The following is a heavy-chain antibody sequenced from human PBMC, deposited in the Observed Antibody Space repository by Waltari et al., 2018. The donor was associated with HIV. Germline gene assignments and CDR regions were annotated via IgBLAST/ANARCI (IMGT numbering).Heavy chain of an antibody. D-gene: IGHD2-2*01. CDR1: AFTCTQHT. CDR2: MSRDNRES. Sequence: VRLMVSVGGLVEPGGSLTTSCAASAFTCTQHTMTWIRHIPGKGLEWLASMSRDNRESYFIDSIKGRFTISRDNAANSVFLHMDRLRVDDTARYFCVRDDPGYEPIDYWGRGTLVTVSS. V-gene: IGHV3-21*02. CDR3: VRDDPGYEPIDY. J-gene: IGHJ4*02.